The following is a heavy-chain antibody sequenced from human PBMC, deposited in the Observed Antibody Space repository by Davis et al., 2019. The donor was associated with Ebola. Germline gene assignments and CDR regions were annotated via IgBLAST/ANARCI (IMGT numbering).Heavy chain of an antibody. CDR3: ATPQWSSGYYTGAFDM. J-gene: IGHJ3*02. CDR2: LDPEDGET. V-gene: IGHV1-24*01. D-gene: IGHD3-22*01. CDR1: GNTLTDLS. Sequence: ASVKVSCKVSGNTLTDLSMHWVRQAPGKGLEWMGGLDPEDGETIYAQKFQGRVTMTEDTSTDTAYMELSSLTSEDTAVYYCATPQWSSGYYTGAFDMWGQGTMVTVSS.